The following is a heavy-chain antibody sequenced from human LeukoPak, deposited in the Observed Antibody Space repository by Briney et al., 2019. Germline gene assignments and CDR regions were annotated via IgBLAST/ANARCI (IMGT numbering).Heavy chain of an antibody. CDR3: ARATRYCSSTSCWAQIYYFDY. V-gene: IGHV1-18*04. CDR1: GYTFTSYG. Sequence: ASVKVPCKASGYTFTSYGFSWVRQAPGQGLEWMGWISGYNGDTNYAQKFQGRVTMTTDTSTNTAYMELRSLRSDDTAVYYCARATRYCSSTSCWAQIYYFDYWGQGTLVTVSS. CDR2: ISGYNGDT. D-gene: IGHD2-2*01. J-gene: IGHJ4*02.